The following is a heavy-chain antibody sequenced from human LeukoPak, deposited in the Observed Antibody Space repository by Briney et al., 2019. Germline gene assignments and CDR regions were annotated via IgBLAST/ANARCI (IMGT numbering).Heavy chain of an antibody. CDR3: ARDPRGKGTGGVDY. V-gene: IGHV1-2*02. D-gene: IGHD2-8*02. CDR1: GYTFTGYY. CDR2: INPNSGGT. Sequence: ASVKVSGKASGYTFTGYYMHWVRQAPGQGLEWMGWINPNSGGTNYAQKFQGRVTMTRDTSISTAYMELSRLRSDDTAVYYCARDPRGKGTGGVDYWGQGTLVTVSS. J-gene: IGHJ4*02.